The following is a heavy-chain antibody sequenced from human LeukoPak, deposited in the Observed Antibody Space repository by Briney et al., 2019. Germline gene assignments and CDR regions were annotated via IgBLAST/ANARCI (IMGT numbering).Heavy chain of an antibody. Sequence: TGGSLRLSCAASGITLSNSAMSWVRQAPGKGLEWVSAIRGSGGSTYYVDSVKGRFTISRDDFKNTLYLQMNSLRAEDTAVYYCLKSGLPGYSFFDSWGQGTLVTVSS. D-gene: IGHD2-21*01. V-gene: IGHV3-23*01. J-gene: IGHJ4*02. CDR1: GITLSNSA. CDR3: LKSGLPGYSFFDS. CDR2: IRGSGGST.